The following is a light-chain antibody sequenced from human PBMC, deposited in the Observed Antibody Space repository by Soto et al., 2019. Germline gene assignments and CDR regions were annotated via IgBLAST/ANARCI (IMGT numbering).Light chain of an antibody. CDR1: QSVNGGH. J-gene: IGKJ5*01. CDR2: GAS. V-gene: IGKV3-15*01. CDR3: QQYNKWPIT. Sequence: IVMTHSPATLSVSPGERATLSCRASQSVNGGHLAWFQQKPGQAPRLLIYGASTRAAGIPARFSGSGSGTEFTLTISSLQSEDFAVYFCQQYNKWPITFGQGTRLEIK.